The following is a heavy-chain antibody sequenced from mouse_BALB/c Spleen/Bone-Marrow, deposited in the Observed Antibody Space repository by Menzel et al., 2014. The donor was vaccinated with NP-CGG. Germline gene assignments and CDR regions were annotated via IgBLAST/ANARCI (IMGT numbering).Heavy chain of an antibody. CDR1: GYSFTGYY. CDR2: INPYNGAT. Sequence: VQLQQSGPELVKPGASVKISCKASGYSFTGYYMHWVKQSHVKSLEWIGHINPYNGATSYNQNFKDKASLTVDKSSSTAYMELHSLTSEDSAVYYCARGYGNYDYWYFDVWGAGTTVTVSS. V-gene: IGHV1-31*01. CDR3: ARGYGNYDYWYFDV. D-gene: IGHD2-1*01. J-gene: IGHJ1*01.